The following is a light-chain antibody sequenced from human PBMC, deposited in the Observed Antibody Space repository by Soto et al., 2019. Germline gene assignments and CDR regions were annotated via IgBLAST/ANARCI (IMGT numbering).Light chain of an antibody. CDR1: QNLSRN. Sequence: EMVMTQSPATLSVSPGERATLSCRASQNLSRNLAWYQQQPGQAPRLLIFYASTRATGIPARFSGSGSGTDFTLTISSLQSEDVAVYYCQQYDKWPNTFGQGTKLEI. CDR2: YAS. V-gene: IGKV3-15*01. CDR3: QQYDKWPNT. J-gene: IGKJ2*01.